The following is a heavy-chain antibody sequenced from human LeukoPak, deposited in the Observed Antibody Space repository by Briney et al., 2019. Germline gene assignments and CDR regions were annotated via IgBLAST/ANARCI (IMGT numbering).Heavy chain of an antibody. V-gene: IGHV3-9*01. CDR3: AKDIGYGGD. Sequence: QPGRSLRLSCAASGFTFDDYAMHWVRQAPGKGLEWVSGTSWNSGSIGYADSVKGRFTISRDNAKNSLYLQMNSLRAEDTALYYCAKDIGYGGDWGQGTLVTVSS. CDR2: TSWNSGSI. J-gene: IGHJ4*02. D-gene: IGHD4-23*01. CDR1: GFTFDDYA.